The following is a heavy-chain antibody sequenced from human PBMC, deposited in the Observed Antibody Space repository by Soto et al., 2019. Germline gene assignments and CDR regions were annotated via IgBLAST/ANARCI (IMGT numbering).Heavy chain of an antibody. J-gene: IGHJ6*02. CDR2: IYYGGDT. Sequence: XETLSLTCSVSGGSIATSIFYWGCLRQTPGKGLEWIGSIYYGGDTYFNPALQSRLTISVDPSKNQVSLRLSSVTAADTAVHYCARYGRESYYGMDVWGLGTTVTVSS. V-gene: IGHV4-39*01. CDR1: GGSIATSIFY. CDR3: ARYGRESYYGMDV. D-gene: IGHD1-26*01.